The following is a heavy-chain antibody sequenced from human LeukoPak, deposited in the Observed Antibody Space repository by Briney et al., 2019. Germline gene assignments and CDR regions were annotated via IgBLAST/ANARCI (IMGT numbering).Heavy chain of an antibody. CDR2: ISSSSNYI. Sequence: GGSLRLSCAASGFIFSSYNMNWVRQAPGKGLEWVSSISSSSNYIYYADSVKGRFTISRDNAKSSLSLQMNSLSAEDTAVYYCARVDIAVAYDAFDIWGQGTMVTVSS. D-gene: IGHD6-19*01. CDR1: GFIFSSYN. CDR3: ARVDIAVAYDAFDI. J-gene: IGHJ3*02. V-gene: IGHV3-21*04.